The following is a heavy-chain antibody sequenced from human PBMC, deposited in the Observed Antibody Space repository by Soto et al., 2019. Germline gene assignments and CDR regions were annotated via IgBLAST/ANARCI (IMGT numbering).Heavy chain of an antibody. Sequence: PGGSLRLSCAASGFIFSSSTLSWVRQAPGKGLEWVSCISPSGRYIYSADSVKGRFSISRDNAKNSPYLEMNNLRAEDTAVYYCARETRDFADWGQGTLVTVSS. J-gene: IGHJ4*02. CDR3: ARETRDFAD. CDR1: GFIFSSST. CDR2: ISPSGRYI. D-gene: IGHD3-3*01. V-gene: IGHV3-21*01.